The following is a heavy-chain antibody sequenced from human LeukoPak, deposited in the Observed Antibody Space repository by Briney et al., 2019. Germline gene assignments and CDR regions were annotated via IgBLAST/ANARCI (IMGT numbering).Heavy chain of an antibody. J-gene: IGHJ5*02. CDR1: GGSFSGYY. CDR3: ARLSGGYYYGSGGFDP. D-gene: IGHD3-10*01. CDR2: INHSGST. Sequence: SETLSLTCAVYGGSFSGYYWSWIRQPPGKGLEWIGEINHSGSTNYNPSLKSRVTISVDTSKNQFSLKLSSVTAADTAVYYCARLSGGYYYGSGGFDPWGQGTLVTVSS. V-gene: IGHV4-34*01.